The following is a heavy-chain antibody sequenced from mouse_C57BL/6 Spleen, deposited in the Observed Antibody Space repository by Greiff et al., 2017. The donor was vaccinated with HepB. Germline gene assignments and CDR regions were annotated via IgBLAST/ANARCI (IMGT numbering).Heavy chain of an antibody. V-gene: IGHV5-9*01. CDR2: ISGGGGNT. J-gene: IGHJ4*01. Sequence: EVKLVESGGGLVKPGGSLKLSCAASGFTFSSYTMSWVRQTPEKRLEWVATISGGGGNTYYPDSVKGRFTISRDNAKNTLYLQMSSLRSEDTALYYCARHEGNWVLYAMDYWGQGTSVTVSS. CDR3: ARHEGNWVLYAMDY. D-gene: IGHD4-1*01. CDR1: GFTFSSYT.